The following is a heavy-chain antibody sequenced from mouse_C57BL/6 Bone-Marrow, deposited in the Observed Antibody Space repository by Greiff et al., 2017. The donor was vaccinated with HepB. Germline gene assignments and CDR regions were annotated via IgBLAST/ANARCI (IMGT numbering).Heavy chain of an antibody. V-gene: IGHV3-6*01. J-gene: IGHJ2*01. CDR1: GYSITSGYY. CDR2: ISYDGSN. CDR3: ASKIY. Sequence: EVKVEESGPGLVKPSQSLSLTCSVTGYSITSGYYWNWIRQFPGNKLEWMGYISYDGSNNYNPSLKNRISITRDTSKNQFFLKLNSVTTEDTATYYCASKIYWGQGTTLTVSS.